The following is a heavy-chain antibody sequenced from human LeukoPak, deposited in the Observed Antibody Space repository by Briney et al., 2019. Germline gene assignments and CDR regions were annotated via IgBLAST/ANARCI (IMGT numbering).Heavy chain of an antibody. CDR3: ARVRPGDGFDFDY. Sequence: SETLSLTCTVSGGSISSHYWSWIRQPPGKGLEWIGYIYYSGTTNYNPSLKSRVTFSVDTSKNQSSLKLSSVTAADTAVYYCARVRPGDGFDFDYWGQGTLVTVSS. D-gene: IGHD5-24*01. CDR2: IYYSGTT. J-gene: IGHJ4*01. V-gene: IGHV4-59*11. CDR1: GGSISSHY.